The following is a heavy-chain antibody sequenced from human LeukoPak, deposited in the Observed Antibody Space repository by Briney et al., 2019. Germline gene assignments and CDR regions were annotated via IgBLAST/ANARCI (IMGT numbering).Heavy chain of an antibody. D-gene: IGHD1-1*01. CDR3: ASFRQNWNDAGVETIWDY. J-gene: IGHJ4*02. Sequence: PSGTLSLTCAVSGGSITIVNWGSWVRRPPGKGLGGLGEINHSGSTNYNPSLKSRVTISVDKSKNQFSLKLSSVTAADTAVYYCASFRQNWNDAGVETIWDYWGQGTLVTVSS. V-gene: IGHV4-4*02. CDR2: INHSGST. CDR1: GGSITIVNW.